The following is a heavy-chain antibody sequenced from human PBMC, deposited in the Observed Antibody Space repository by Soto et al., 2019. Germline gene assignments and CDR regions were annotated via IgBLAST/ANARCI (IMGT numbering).Heavy chain of an antibody. J-gene: IGHJ3*02. Sequence: ASVKVSCTASGFTFTSSAMHWVRQARGQGLEWMGWINPSGGGTDYAQKFQGRVTMTRDTSISTAYMELSRLKSDDTAVYFCARGLPERPAFDIWGQGTMVTVSS. CDR2: INPSGGGT. CDR3: ARGLPERPAFDI. V-gene: IGHV1-2*02. CDR1: GFTFTSSA. D-gene: IGHD1-1*01.